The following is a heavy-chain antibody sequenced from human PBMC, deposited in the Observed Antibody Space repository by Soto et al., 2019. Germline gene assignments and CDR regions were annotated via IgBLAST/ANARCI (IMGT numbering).Heavy chain of an antibody. CDR1: GGTFSSDA. J-gene: IGHJ4*02. CDR2: LIPILGTT. Sequence: GASVKVSCKASGGTFSSDAVSWVRQAPGQGLEWMGGLIPILGTTHYAQKFQGRVTITADESTNTAYMELSSLRSDDTAVYYCARASGYVSGWYHDYWGQGIRVTVSS. D-gene: IGHD6-19*01. CDR3: ARASGYVSGWYHDY. V-gene: IGHV1-69*13.